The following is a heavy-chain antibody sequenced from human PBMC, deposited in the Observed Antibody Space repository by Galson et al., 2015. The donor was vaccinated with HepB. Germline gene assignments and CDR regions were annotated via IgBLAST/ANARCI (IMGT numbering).Heavy chain of an antibody. CDR1: GFTFNNYG. D-gene: IGHD3-10*01. V-gene: IGHV3-23*01. J-gene: IGHJ4*02. CDR2: ITASGGDT. CDR3: AKRSASGAYYDS. Sequence: LRLSCAASGFTFNNYGMAWVRQAPGKGPEWVSTITASGGDTFYAGSGKGRFTTSRDNSKNVFFLQMNSLRAEDSAEYYCAKRSASGAYYDSWGQGTLVTVSS.